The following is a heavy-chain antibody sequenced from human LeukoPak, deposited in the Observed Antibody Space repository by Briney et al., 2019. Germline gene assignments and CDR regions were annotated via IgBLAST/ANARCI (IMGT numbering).Heavy chain of an antibody. CDR2: ISGSGSDI. CDR3: STDPRLLMY. CDR1: GFTFSSYE. J-gene: IGHJ4*01. V-gene: IGHV3-48*03. Sequence: GGSLRLSCAASGFTFSSYEMNWIRKTPGKGLEWLAYISGSGSDIYFADSVKGRFTISRDNAKNSLYLQMNSLRPEDTALYYCSTDPRLLMYWGHGTLVTVSS. D-gene: IGHD2-8*01.